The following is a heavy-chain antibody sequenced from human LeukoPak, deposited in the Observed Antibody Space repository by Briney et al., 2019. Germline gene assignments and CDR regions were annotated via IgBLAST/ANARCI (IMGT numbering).Heavy chain of an antibody. J-gene: IGHJ3*02. V-gene: IGHV1-46*01. CDR3: ARDSSREWELLGAFDI. CDR2: INPSGGST. Sequence: ASVKVSCKASGYTFTSYYMHWVRQAPGQGLEGMGIINPSGGSTSYAQKFQGRVTMTRDTSTSTVYMELSSLRSEDTAVYYCARDSSREWELLGAFDIWGQGTMVTVSS. D-gene: IGHD1-26*01. CDR1: GYTFTSYY.